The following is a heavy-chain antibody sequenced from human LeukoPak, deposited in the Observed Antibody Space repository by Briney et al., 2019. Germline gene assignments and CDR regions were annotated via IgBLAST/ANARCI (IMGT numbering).Heavy chain of an antibody. V-gene: IGHV3-23*01. Sequence: PGGSLRLSCAASGFTFSSYAMSWVRQAPGKGLEWVSTISANGGSTYYADSVKGRFTISRDNSKNTLYLQMSSLRAEDTAVYYYAKAKNYGDYYYWGQGTLVTVSS. CDR3: AKAKNYGDYYY. J-gene: IGHJ4*02. CDR1: GFTFSSYA. D-gene: IGHD4-17*01. CDR2: ISANGGST.